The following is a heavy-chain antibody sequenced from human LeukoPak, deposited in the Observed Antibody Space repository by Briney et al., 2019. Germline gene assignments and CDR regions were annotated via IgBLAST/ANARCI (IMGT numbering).Heavy chain of an antibody. Sequence: PSQTLSLTCTVSGGSISSGNYYWSWIRQHPGKGLEWIGNICYSGSIYYNPSLKSRVTKSVDRSKNQFSLKLSSVTAADTAVYYCARGRSGYDYWGQGTLVTVSS. CDR3: ARGRSGYDY. CDR1: GGSISSGNYY. V-gene: IGHV4-30-4*08. CDR2: ICYSGSI. J-gene: IGHJ4*02. D-gene: IGHD3-22*01.